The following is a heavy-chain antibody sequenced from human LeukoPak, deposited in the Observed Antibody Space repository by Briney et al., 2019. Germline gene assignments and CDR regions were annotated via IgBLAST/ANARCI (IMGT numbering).Heavy chain of an antibody. CDR3: ATLYGGQRADGY. CDR1: GFLVTNNY. D-gene: IGHD4-23*01. Sequence: PGGSLRLSCAASGFLVTNNYMSWVRQAPGKGLEWVSAIYGGDGTEYADSVKGRFTISRDKSKNTLYLQMNSLRTEDTAVYYCATLYGGQRADGYWGQGTLVTVSS. V-gene: IGHV3-53*01. CDR2: IYGGDGT. J-gene: IGHJ4*02.